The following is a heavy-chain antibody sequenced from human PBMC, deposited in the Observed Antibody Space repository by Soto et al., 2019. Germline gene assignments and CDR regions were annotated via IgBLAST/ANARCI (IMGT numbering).Heavy chain of an antibody. CDR2: IIPISGAP. J-gene: IGHJ5*02. CDR1: GGSFGSSA. V-gene: IGHV1-69*06. Sequence: SAKVSPKDSGGSFGSSAITLVRGAAGPGLEWVGRIIPISGAPNYAQNLQGRVTISADKSTLPSYIELPSLTSDDTPLSCCARDRTDSGYYTNWLDPWGQGTQVTVSS. D-gene: IGHD3-22*01. CDR3: ARDRTDSGYYTNWLDP.